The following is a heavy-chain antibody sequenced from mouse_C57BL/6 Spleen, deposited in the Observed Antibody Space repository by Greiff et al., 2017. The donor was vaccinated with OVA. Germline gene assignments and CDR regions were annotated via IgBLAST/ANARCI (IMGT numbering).Heavy chain of an antibody. V-gene: IGHV3-6*01. D-gene: IGHD2-2*01. CDR1: GYSITSGYY. J-gene: IGHJ3*01. Sequence: EVQLQESGPGLVKPSQSLSLTCSVTGYSITSGYYWNWIRQFPGNKLEWMGYISYDGSNNYNPSLKNRISITRDTSKNQFFLKLNSVTTEDTATYYCARDYGYDGGWFAYWGQGTLVTVSA. CDR3: ARDYGYDGGWFAY. CDR2: ISYDGSN.